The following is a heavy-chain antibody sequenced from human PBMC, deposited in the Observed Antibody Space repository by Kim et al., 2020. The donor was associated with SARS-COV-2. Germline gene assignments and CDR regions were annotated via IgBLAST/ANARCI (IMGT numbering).Heavy chain of an antibody. J-gene: IGHJ4*02. CDR1: GFSFVGYA. CDR2: INARRTT. CDR3: AKTIVEARFFDY. V-gene: IGHV3-23*01. Sequence: GGSLRLSCVASGFSFVGYAMSWVRQAPGKGLEWVSTINARRTTYYSDSVKGRFIISRDSSKNMVDLQMNSLRAEDTAEYYCAKTIVEARFFDYWGPGTLV. D-gene: IGHD6-6*01.